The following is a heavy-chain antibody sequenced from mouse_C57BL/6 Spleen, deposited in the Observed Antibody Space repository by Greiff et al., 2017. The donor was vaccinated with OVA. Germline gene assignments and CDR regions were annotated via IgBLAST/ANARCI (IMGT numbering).Heavy chain of an antibody. Sequence: QVQLQQPGAELVRPGSSVKLSCKASGYTFTSYWMHWVKQRPIQGLEWIGNIDPSDSETHYNQKFKDKATLTVDKSSSTAYMQLSSLTSEDSAVYYCARFSYDFDGGPYWGQGTLVTVSA. CDR2: IDPSDSET. CDR1: GYTFTSYW. CDR3: ARFSYDFDGGPY. J-gene: IGHJ3*01. D-gene: IGHD2-4*01. V-gene: IGHV1-52*01.